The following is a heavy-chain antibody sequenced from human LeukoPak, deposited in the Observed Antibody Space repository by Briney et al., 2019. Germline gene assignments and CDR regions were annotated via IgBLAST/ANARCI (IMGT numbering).Heavy chain of an antibody. CDR2: ISGSGGAI. D-gene: IGHD3-9*01. Sequence: PGGSLRLSCAASGLIFRSYAMSWVRQAPGKGLEWVSAISGSGGAIDYADSVKGRFTISRDNSKNTMDLQMNSLSAEDTAVYYCAKDLYYDLLMGTFDHWGQGTLVTVSS. CDR1: GLIFRSYA. CDR3: AKDLYYDLLMGTFDH. J-gene: IGHJ4*02. V-gene: IGHV3-23*01.